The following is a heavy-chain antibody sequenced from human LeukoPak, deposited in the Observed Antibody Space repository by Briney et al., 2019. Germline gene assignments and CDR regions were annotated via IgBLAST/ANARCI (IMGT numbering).Heavy chain of an antibody. CDR2: IYTSGST. V-gene: IGHV4-4*07. D-gene: IGHD3-16*02. CDR1: GGSISSYY. J-gene: IGHJ2*01. Sequence: PSETLSLTCTVSGGSISSYYRSWIRQPAGKGLEWIGRIYTSGSTNYNPSLKSRVTMSVDTSMNQFSLKLSSVTAADTAVYYCARDYYDYVWGSFRDPYWYFDLWGRGTLVTVSS. CDR3: ARDYYDYVWGSFRDPYWYFDL.